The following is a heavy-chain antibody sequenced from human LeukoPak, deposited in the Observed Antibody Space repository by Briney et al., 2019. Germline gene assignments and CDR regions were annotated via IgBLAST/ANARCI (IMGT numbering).Heavy chain of an antibody. D-gene: IGHD2-2*01. V-gene: IGHV3-7*01. CDR3: ARDIPRARSAFDV. Sequence: GGSLRLSCAASGFTFSDYWMSWVRQAPGKGLEWVANIKEDGSAKNYVDSVKGRFTISRDNAKKSLYLQMNSLRAEEMGVYYCARDIPRARSAFDVWGQGTMVTVSS. CDR1: GFTFSDYW. CDR2: IKEDGSAK. J-gene: IGHJ3*01.